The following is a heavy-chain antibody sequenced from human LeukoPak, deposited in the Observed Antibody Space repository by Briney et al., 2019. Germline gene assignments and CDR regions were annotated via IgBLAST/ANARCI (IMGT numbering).Heavy chain of an antibody. V-gene: IGHV1-2*02. Sequence: GASVKVSCRASGYTFTGYYMHWVRQAPGQGLEWMGWINPNSGGTNYAQKFQGRVTMTRDTSISTAYMELSRLRSDDTAVYYCAREFVEFQEAALRAFDIWGQGTMVTVSS. CDR1: GYTFTGYY. D-gene: IGHD6-13*01. CDR2: INPNSGGT. J-gene: IGHJ3*02. CDR3: AREFVEFQEAALRAFDI.